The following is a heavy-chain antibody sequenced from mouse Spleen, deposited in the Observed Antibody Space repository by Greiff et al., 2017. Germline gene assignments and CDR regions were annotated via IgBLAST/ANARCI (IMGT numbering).Heavy chain of an antibody. CDR2: INYDGSST. V-gene: IGHV5-16*01. J-gene: IGHJ4*01. D-gene: IGHD2-4*01. CDR3: ARRGVYYDYDGAMDY. CDR1: GFTFSDYY. Sequence: EVQLVESEGGLVQPGSSMKLSCTASGFTFSDYYMAWVRQVPEKGLEWVANINYDGSSTYYLDSLKSRFIISRDNAKNILYLQMSSLKSEDTATYYCARRGVYYDYDGAMDYWGQGTSVTVSS.